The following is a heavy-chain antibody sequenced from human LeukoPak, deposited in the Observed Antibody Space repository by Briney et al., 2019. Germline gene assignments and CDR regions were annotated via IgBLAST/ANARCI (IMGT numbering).Heavy chain of an antibody. D-gene: IGHD1-1*01. Sequence: GGSLRLSCAASGFTVSSNHMSWVRQAPGKGLEWVSVIYSGGSTDYADSVKGRFTISRDNSKNTLYLQMNSLRAEDTAVYHCARGPAGYNWGQGTLVSVSS. CDR1: GFTVSSNH. J-gene: IGHJ4*02. CDR3: ARGPAGYN. V-gene: IGHV3-53*01. CDR2: IYSGGST.